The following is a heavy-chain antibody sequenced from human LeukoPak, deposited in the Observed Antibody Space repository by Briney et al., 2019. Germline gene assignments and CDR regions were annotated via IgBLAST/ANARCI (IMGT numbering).Heavy chain of an antibody. CDR3: ARSSNIPFDY. CDR1: GYTFTSYY. Sequence: GASVKVSCTASGYTFTSYYMHWVRQAPAQRLEWMGWINGDTGNTMYSQKFQGRVTFTRDTGASTAYMEVSSLRSEDTALYYCARSSNIPFDYWGQGTLVTVSS. CDR2: INGDTGNT. J-gene: IGHJ4*02. V-gene: IGHV1-3*01. D-gene: IGHD2/OR15-2a*01.